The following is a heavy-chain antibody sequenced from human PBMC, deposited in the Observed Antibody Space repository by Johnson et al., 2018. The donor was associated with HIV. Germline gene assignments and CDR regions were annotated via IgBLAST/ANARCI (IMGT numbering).Heavy chain of an antibody. V-gene: IGHV3-20*04. CDR2: ITWTGCST. J-gene: IGHJ3*02. Sequence: VQLVESGGGLVQPGGSLRLSCAASGFIFSGYWMNWVRQAPGKGLEWVSGITWTGCSTGYADSVKGRFTISRDNANNSLYLQMNSLKTEDTAVSYCALSYSLDAFDIWGQGTMVTVSS. CDR3: ALSYSLDAFDI. D-gene: IGHD2-21*01. CDR1: GFIFSGYW.